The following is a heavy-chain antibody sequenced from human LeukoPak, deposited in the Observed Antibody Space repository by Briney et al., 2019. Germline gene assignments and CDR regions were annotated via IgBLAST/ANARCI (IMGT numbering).Heavy chain of an antibody. D-gene: IGHD6-19*01. CDR3: ARFHSGPSGWYVLWYFDL. CDR1: GGSVSSYY. V-gene: IGHV4-4*09. J-gene: IGHJ2*01. CDR2: IYNSENT. Sequence: SENLSLTCTVSGGSVSSYYWSWIPQPPGKGLVWSGYIYNSENTKYNSSLESRVTISVDTSKNQFFLRLSSVTAADTAVYYCARFHSGPSGWYVLWYFDLWGRGTLVTVSS.